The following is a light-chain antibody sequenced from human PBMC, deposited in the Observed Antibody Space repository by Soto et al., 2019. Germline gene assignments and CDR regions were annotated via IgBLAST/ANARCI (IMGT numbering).Light chain of an antibody. CDR3: QQYGSSLGT. CDR1: QSVGSSY. Sequence: EIVLTQSPGTLSLSPGERATLSCRASQSVGSSYLAWYQQKPGRAPRLLIYAASTRAAGVPDRFSGSESGTDFTLTISRLEPEDCAVYYCQQYGSSLGTFGQGTKLELK. J-gene: IGKJ2*01. V-gene: IGKV3-20*01. CDR2: AAS.